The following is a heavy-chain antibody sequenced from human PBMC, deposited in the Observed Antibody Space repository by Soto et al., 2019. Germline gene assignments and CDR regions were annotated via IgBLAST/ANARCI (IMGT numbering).Heavy chain of an antibody. CDR3: ARDTYYDFWSGYYKGYYYGMDV. V-gene: IGHV4-30-4*01. J-gene: IGHJ6*02. D-gene: IGHD3-3*01. CDR2: IYYSGST. Sequence: SETLSLTCTVSCGSISSGDYYWSWIRQPPGKGLEWIGYIYYSGSTYYNPSLKSRVTISVDTSKNQFSLKLSSVTAADTAVYYCARDTYYDFWSGYYKGYYYGMDVWGQGTTVTVSS. CDR1: CGSISSGDYY.